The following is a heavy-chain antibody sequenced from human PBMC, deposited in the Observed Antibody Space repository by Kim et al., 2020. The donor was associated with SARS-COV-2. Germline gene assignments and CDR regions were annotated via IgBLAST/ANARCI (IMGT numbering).Heavy chain of an antibody. Sequence: VEGRFTISRDNARNALYLQLNSLRAEDTAVYYCARVAVGGRSFDLYYYMDVWGKGTTVTVSS. J-gene: IGHJ6*03. CDR3: ARVAVGGRSFDLYYYMDV. D-gene: IGHD3-16*01. V-gene: IGHV3-11*06.